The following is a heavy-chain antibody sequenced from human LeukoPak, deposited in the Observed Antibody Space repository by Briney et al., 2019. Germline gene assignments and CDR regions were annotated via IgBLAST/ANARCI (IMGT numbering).Heavy chain of an antibody. CDR3: AKDSGASKAFFDY. J-gene: IGHJ4*02. Sequence: GGSLRLSCAASGFTFSSYGMHWVRQAPGKGLEWVAVISYDGSNKYYADSVKGRFTISRDNSKNTLYLQMNSLRIEDTALYYCAKDSGASKAFFDYFGQGTLVTVPS. CDR2: ISYDGSNK. CDR1: GFTFSSYG. V-gene: IGHV3-30*18. D-gene: IGHD3-10*01.